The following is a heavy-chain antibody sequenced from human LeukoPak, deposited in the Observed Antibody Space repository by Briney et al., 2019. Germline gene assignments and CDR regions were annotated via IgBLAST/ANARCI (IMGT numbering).Heavy chain of an antibody. D-gene: IGHD3-3*01. CDR3: ARDRAWNYFDY. Sequence: GGSLRLSCAPSEFTFSRHGMHWVRQAPGKGLEWVAIISNDGSRKYYVHSVEGRFTISRDNSKNTLYLQVDSLRAGDTAVYYCARDRAWNYFDYWGQGTLVTVSS. V-gene: IGHV3-30*03. J-gene: IGHJ4*02. CDR2: ISNDGSRK. CDR1: EFTFSRHG.